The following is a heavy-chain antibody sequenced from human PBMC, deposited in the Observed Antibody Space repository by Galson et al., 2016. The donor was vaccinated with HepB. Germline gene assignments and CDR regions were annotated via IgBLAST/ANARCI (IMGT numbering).Heavy chain of an antibody. CDR2: ISSSGRDT. Sequence: SLRLSCAASGFTVSDYYMTWIRQAPGKRLEWVSDISSSGRDTNYADSVEGRFTISTDNAKNLLYLQMSSLRAEDTAVHYCARFPIFGVVIDWGQGTPVAVSS. V-gene: IGHV3-11*06. CDR1: GFTVSDYY. D-gene: IGHD3-3*01. CDR3: ARFPIFGVVID. J-gene: IGHJ4*02.